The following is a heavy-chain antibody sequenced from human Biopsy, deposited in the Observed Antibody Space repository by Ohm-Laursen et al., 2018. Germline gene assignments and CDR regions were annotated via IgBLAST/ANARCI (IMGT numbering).Heavy chain of an antibody. D-gene: IGHD5-18*01. J-gene: IGHJ6*02. CDR1: GFTFNNYG. V-gene: IGHV3-30*18. CDR3: AKDRYNYTPIGGFSMDV. Sequence: SLRLSCTASGFTFNNYGMQWVRQAPGKGLEWVAFIFYDGSNTYYADSVKGRFTISRENSRDTLYLQMSSLRAEGTAVYYCAKDRYNYTPIGGFSMDVWGQGTTVTVSS. CDR2: IFYDGSNT.